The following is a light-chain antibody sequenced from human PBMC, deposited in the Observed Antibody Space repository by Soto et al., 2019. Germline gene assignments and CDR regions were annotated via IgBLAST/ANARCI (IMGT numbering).Light chain of an antibody. CDR2: KNN. CDR1: GSNVGASYD. CDR3: QSYDNILSGPL. J-gene: IGLJ3*02. Sequence: QPVLTQPPSVSGAPGQTITMSCTGSGSNVGASYDVHWYQVLPGAGPRLLIYKNNNRPSGVPDRFSGSKSGTSASLAITGLRAEDEADYYCQSYDNILSGPLFGGGTKVTDL. V-gene: IGLV1-40*01.